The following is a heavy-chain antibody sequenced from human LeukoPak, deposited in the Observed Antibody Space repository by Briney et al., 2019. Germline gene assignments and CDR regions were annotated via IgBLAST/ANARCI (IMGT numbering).Heavy chain of an antibody. CDR3: AREQGTPGDY. CDR2: ITGNGGST. Sequence: GGSLRLSCAASGFTFRTYAMTWVRQAPGKGLEWVSSITGNGGSTYYADSVKGRFSISRDNSKNTLYLQMNSLRAEDTAVYYCAREQGTPGDYWGQGTLVTVSS. D-gene: IGHD3-10*01. V-gene: IGHV3-23*01. CDR1: GFTFRTYA. J-gene: IGHJ4*02.